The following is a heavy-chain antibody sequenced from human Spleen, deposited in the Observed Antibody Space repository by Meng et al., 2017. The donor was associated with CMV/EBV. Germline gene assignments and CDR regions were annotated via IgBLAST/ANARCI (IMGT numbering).Heavy chain of an antibody. J-gene: IGHJ4*02. D-gene: IGHD3-22*01. V-gene: IGHV4-30-4*08. CDR3: ARDAYYYDSSGYSYFDY. Sequence: SETLSLTCTVSGGSISSSDYYWNWIRQPPGKGLEWVGDISYTGSTYYNPSLKSRVIISIDTSKNKFSLKLSSVTAADTAVYYCARDAYYYDSSGYSYFDYWGQGTLVTVSS. CDR2: ISYTGST. CDR1: GGSISSSDYY.